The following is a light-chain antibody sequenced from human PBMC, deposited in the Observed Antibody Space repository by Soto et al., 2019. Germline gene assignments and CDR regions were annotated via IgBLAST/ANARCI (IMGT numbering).Light chain of an antibody. J-gene: IGKJ5*01. CDR1: QSVSNNY. CDR2: GAS. CDR3: QQYNNWPPGIT. Sequence: EIVLTQSPGTLSLSPGERATLSCRASQSVSNNYLAWYQQKPGQAPRLLIYGASNRATGIPDRFSGSGSGTDFTLTISRLEPEDFALYYCQQYNNWPPGITFGQGTRLEIK. V-gene: IGKV3-20*01.